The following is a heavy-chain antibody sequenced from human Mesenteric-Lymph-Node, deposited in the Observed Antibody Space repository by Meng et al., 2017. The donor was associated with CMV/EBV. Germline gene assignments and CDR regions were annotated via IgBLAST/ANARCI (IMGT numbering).Heavy chain of an antibody. CDR3: ARAYSTYYFDY. CDR1: GGSVSSNSHY. J-gene: IGHJ4*02. CDR2: IYYSGIT. D-gene: IGHD4-11*01. V-gene: IGHV4-61*01. Sequence: SETLSLTCSVSGGSVSSNSHYWSWSRQPPGKGREWIGYIYYSGITNYNLSLKSRVTIAVDTSKNQFSLNLISVTAADTAMYYCARAYSTYYFDYWGQGTLVTVSS.